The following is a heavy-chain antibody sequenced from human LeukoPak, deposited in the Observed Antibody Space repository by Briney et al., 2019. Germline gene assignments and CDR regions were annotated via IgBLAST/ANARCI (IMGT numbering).Heavy chain of an antibody. CDR2: MNPNSGNT. CDR1: GYTFTSYD. Sequence: ASVKVSCKASGYTFTSYDIDWVRQATGQGLEWMGWMNPNSGNTGFAQKFQGRVTMTRTTSISTAYMELSSLRSEDTAVYYCARNDYGGHDAFDIWGQGTMVTVSS. V-gene: IGHV1-8*01. CDR3: ARNDYGGHDAFDI. D-gene: IGHD4-17*01. J-gene: IGHJ3*02.